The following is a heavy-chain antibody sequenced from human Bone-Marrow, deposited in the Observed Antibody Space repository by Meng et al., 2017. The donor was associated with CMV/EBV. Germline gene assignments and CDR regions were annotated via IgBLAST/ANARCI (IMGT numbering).Heavy chain of an antibody. J-gene: IGHJ6*02. V-gene: IGHV3-30-3*01. CDR1: GFTFSSYA. CDR3: ARDNRYCSSTSCYTDYYYYYGMDV. D-gene: IGHD2-2*02. CDR2: ISYDGSNK. Sequence: GGSLRLSCAASGFTFSSYAARWVRQAPGKGLEWVAVISYDGSNKYYADSVKGRFTISRDNSKNTLYLQMTGLRAEDAAVYYCARDNRYCSSTSCYTDYYYYYGMDVWGQGTTVTVSS.